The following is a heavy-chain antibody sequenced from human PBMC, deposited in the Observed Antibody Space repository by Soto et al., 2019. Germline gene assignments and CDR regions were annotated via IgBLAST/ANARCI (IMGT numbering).Heavy chain of an antibody. Sequence: QVQLQESGPGLVEPSQTLSLTCTVSGGSISSGGFYWSWIRQQPGKGLEWLGYIDCGESTYYNPSLKSRISISADTSQSQFSLNLSSVSASDTAVYFCAREARDYFDYWGHGTPVTVSS. CDR1: GGSISSGGFY. CDR3: AREARDYFDY. J-gene: IGHJ4*01. V-gene: IGHV4-31*03. CDR2: IDCGEST.